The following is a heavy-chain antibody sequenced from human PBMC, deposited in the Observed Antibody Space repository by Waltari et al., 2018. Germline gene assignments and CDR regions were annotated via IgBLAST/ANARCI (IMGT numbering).Heavy chain of an antibody. Sequence: VQLIQSGAEVKKPGASVRLSCKVSGFSLTDFSIHWVLQPPGKGLEWMGGFDPERRDTTYAQRFQGRVTMTEDTSTDTAYMELRSLTSDDTAVFYCATDWGYCSDDSCYVGERGDYWGQGTLVTVSS. J-gene: IGHJ4*02. CDR2: FDPERRDT. D-gene: IGHD2-15*01. V-gene: IGHV1-24*01. CDR3: ATDWGYCSDDSCYVGERGDY. CDR1: GFSLTDFS.